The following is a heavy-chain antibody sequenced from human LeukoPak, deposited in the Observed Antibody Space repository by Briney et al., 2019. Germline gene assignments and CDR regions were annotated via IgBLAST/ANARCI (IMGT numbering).Heavy chain of an antibody. CDR2: INSDGINT. CDR3: ARDRGIAAAAQGWFDP. D-gene: IGHD6-13*01. CDR1: GFTFSNYW. Sequence: GGSLRLSCAASGFTFSNYWMHWVRQAPGKGLVWVSRINSDGINTSYADSVKGRFTISRDNAKNTLNLQMNSLRAEDTAVYYCARDRGIAAAAQGWFDPWGQGTLVTVSS. J-gene: IGHJ5*02. V-gene: IGHV3-74*01.